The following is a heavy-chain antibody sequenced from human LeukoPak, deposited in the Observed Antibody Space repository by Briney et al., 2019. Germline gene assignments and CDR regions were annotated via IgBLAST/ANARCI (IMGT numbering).Heavy chain of an antibody. CDR2: ISSSSSYI. D-gene: IGHD3-16*01. CDR1: GFTFSSYG. Sequence: GGSLRLSCAASGFTFSSYGMHWVRQAPGKGLEWVSSISSSSSYIYYADSVKGRFTISRDNAKNSLYLQMNSLRAEDTAVYYCARVRGSPLDYWGQGTLVTVSS. V-gene: IGHV3-21*01. CDR3: ARVRGSPLDY. J-gene: IGHJ4*02.